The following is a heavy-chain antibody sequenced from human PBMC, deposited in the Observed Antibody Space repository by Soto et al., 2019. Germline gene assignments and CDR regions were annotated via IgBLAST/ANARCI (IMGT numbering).Heavy chain of an antibody. CDR2: ISGSGGST. CDR3: ALEYSSSSGVFDY. J-gene: IGHJ4*02. Sequence: EVQLLESGGGLVQPGGSLRLSCAASGFTFSSYAMSWVRQAPGKGLEWVSAISGSGGSTYYADSVKGRFTISRDNSKNTLYLQVNSLRAEDTAVYYCALEYSSSSGVFDYWGQGTLVTVSS. D-gene: IGHD6-6*01. V-gene: IGHV3-23*01. CDR1: GFTFSSYA.